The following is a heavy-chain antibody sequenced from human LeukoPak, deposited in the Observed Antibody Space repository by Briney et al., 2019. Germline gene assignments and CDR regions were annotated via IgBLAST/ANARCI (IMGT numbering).Heavy chain of an antibody. V-gene: IGHV3-30-3*01. CDR2: ISYDGSNK. CDR3: ARDPSYSSSRGAFDI. CDR1: GFTFSSYA. D-gene: IGHD6-13*01. J-gene: IGHJ3*02. Sequence: GRSLRLSCAASGFTFSSYAMHWVRQAPGKGLEWVAVISYDGSNKYYADSVKGRFTISRDNSKNTLYLQMNSLRAEDTAVYYCARDPSYSSSRGAFDIWGQGTMVTVSS.